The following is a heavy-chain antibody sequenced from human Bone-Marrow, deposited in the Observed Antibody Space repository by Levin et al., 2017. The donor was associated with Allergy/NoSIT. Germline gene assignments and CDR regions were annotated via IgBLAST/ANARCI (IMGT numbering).Heavy chain of an antibody. CDR3: ADGNTAGSFYSGGHWFDP. CDR2: INTYNGDT. Sequence: ASVKVSCKASGNTFSIYGISWVRQAPGQGLEWMGWINTYNGDTNYAQKFQGRVTMTADTSTSTAYLELGSLRSDDPDIYYCADGNTAGSFYSGGHWFDPWGQGTLVTVSS. J-gene: IGHJ5*02. V-gene: IGHV1-18*01. D-gene: IGHD3-10*01. CDR1: GNTFSIYG.